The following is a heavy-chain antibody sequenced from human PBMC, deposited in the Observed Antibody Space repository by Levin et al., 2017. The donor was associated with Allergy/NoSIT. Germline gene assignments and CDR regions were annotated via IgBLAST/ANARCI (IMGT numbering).Heavy chain of an antibody. CDR3: VRPHSSSWQWRFDY. Sequence: GGSLRLSCVGSGFTFDAYAMSWVRQAPGKGLEWVSGINWDGGSTGYADSVKGRFTISSDNANNSLYLQMNSLTAEDTALYYCVRPHSSSWQWRFDYWGHGTLVTVSS. D-gene: IGHD6-13*01. J-gene: IGHJ4*01. CDR2: INWDGGST. CDR1: GFTFDAYA. V-gene: IGHV3-20*04.